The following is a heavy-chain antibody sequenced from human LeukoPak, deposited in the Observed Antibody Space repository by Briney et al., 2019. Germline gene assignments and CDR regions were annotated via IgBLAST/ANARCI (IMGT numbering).Heavy chain of an antibody. CDR3: ARDSLPIYYGSGSPNWFDP. CDR2: ISYDGSNK. J-gene: IGHJ5*02. Sequence: GGSLRLSCAASGFTFSSYAMHWVRQAPGKGLEWVAVISYDGSNKYYADSVKGRFTISRDNAKNTLYLQMNSQRAEDTAVYYCARDSLPIYYGSGSPNWFDPWGQGTLVTVSS. V-gene: IGHV3-30*04. D-gene: IGHD3-10*01. CDR1: GFTFSSYA.